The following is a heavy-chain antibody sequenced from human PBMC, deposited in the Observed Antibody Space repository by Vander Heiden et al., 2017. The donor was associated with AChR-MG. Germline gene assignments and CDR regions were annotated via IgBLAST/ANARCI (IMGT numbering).Heavy chain of an antibody. D-gene: IGHD2-8*02. Sequence: EVQVVESGGGLVQPGGSLRTSCAASGFTFSPYTMNWVSQAAGKGLEWVSYISSSSSTTYYADSVKGRFTISRDNAKNSLYLQMNSLRAEDTAVYYCASVSTDSLGVGYWGQGTLVTVSS. CDR3: ASVSTDSLGVGY. J-gene: IGHJ4*02. CDR2: ISSSSSTT. CDR1: GFTFSPYT. V-gene: IGHV3-48*01.